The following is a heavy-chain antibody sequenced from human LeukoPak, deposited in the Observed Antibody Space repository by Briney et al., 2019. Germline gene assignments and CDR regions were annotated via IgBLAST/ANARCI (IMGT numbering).Heavy chain of an antibody. CDR2: ISSSSSYI. Sequence: GGSLRLSCAASGFTFSSYSMNWVRQAPGKGLEWVSSISSSSSYIYYADSVKGRFTISRDNAKNSLYLQMNSLRAEDTAVYYCARGRGYCSGGSCYYYFDYWGQGTLVTVPS. D-gene: IGHD2-15*01. CDR1: GFTFSSYS. CDR3: ARGRGYCSGGSCYYYFDY. V-gene: IGHV3-21*01. J-gene: IGHJ4*02.